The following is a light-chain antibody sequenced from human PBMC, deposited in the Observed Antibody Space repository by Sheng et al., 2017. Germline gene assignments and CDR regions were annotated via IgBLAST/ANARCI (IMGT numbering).Light chain of an antibody. V-gene: IGKV3-15*01. CDR2: GAS. CDR1: QYVSSN. J-gene: IGKJ1*01. Sequence: EIVMTQSPATLSVSPGERATLSCRASQYVSSNLAWYQQKPGQAPRLLIYGASTRATGIPARFSGSGSGTDFTLTISRLEPEDFAVYYCQKYGISPRTFGQGTKVEIK. CDR3: QKYGISPRT.